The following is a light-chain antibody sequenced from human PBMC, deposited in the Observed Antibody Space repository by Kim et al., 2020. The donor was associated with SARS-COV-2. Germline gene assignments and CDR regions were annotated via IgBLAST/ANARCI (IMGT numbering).Light chain of an antibody. V-gene: IGKV1-33*01. CDR1: QDIANR. Sequence: AFVGNRVTIICQASQDIANRVNWYKHKPGKAPSLLIYDASSLEAGAPSRFSGTGFGTDFTFTIDSLQPEDIATYYCQQSDNLPYTFGLGTKVDIK. CDR2: DAS. CDR3: QQSDNLPYT. J-gene: IGKJ2*01.